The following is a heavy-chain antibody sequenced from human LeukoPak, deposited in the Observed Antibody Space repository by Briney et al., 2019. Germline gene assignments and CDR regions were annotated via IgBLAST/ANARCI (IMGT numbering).Heavy chain of an antibody. V-gene: IGHV1-8*01. Sequence: ASVKVSCKASGYTFTSYDINWVRQATGQGLEWMGWMNPNSGNTGYAQKFQGRVTMTRNTSISTAYMELSRLRSDDTAVYYCAREGSICSSTSCPIPDYYYYGMDVWGQGTTVTVSS. J-gene: IGHJ6*02. CDR3: AREGSICSSTSCPIPDYYYYGMDV. CDR2: MNPNSGNT. CDR1: GYTFTSYD. D-gene: IGHD2-2*01.